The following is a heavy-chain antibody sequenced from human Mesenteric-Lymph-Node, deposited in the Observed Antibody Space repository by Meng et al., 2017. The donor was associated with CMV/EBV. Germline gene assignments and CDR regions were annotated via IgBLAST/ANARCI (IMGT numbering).Heavy chain of an antibody. Sequence: GGSLRLSCAASGFTFSSYAMHWVRQAPGKGLEWVAVISYDGSNKYYADSVKGRFTISRDNSKNTLYLQMNSLRAEDTAVYYCAREFTEDYYYNYGMDVWGQGTTVTVSS. D-gene: IGHD3-10*01. CDR3: AREFTEDYYYNYGMDV. J-gene: IGHJ6*02. CDR2: ISYDGSNK. CDR1: GFTFSSYA. V-gene: IGHV3-30*04.